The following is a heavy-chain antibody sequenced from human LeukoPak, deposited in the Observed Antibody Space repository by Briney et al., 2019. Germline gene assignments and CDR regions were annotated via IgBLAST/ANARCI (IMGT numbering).Heavy chain of an antibody. CDR2: ISAYNGHT. V-gene: IGHV1-18*01. CDR3: PSRGFLGYCSGGSCYGTDYMDV. J-gene: IGHJ6*03. Sequence: EASVKVSCKASGYTFNSYGISWVRQAPGQGLEWMGWISAYNGHTNYAQKFQGRVTMTTDTSTSTAYMDLRSLRSDDTAVYYCPSRGFLGYCSGGSCYGTDYMDVWGKGTTVTVSS. D-gene: IGHD2-15*01. CDR1: GYTFNSYG.